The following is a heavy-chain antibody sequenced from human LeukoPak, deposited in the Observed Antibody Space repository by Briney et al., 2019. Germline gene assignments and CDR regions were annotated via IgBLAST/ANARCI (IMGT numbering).Heavy chain of an antibody. J-gene: IGHJ4*02. CDR2: IHQDGSDF. CDR3: SSYTYDGVGHPFDN. Sequence: GGSLRLSRSPSGVTQCVLHELYPRQAPGKGLEWVANIHQDGSDFYYVDSVKGRFTISRDNAKHSLYLQMNRLRAECIAVYYSSSYTYDGVGHPFDNWGQGTLVTVSS. D-gene: IGHD3-16*01. CDR1: GVTQCVL. V-gene: IGHV3-7*01.